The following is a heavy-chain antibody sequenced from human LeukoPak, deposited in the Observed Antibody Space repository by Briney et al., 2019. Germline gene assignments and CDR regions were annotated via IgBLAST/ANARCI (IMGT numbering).Heavy chain of an antibody. CDR2: INPNSGGT. D-gene: IGHD2-2*02. CDR1: GFTLTGYY. Sequence: ATVKLSCKASGFTLTGYYMHWVRQAPGQGLEWMGWINPNSGGTNYAQKFQGRVTMTRDTSISTAYMELSRLRSDDTAVYYCARVGRYCSSTSCYIAYWGQGPLVTVSS. CDR3: ARVGRYCSSTSCYIAY. V-gene: IGHV1-2*02. J-gene: IGHJ4*02.